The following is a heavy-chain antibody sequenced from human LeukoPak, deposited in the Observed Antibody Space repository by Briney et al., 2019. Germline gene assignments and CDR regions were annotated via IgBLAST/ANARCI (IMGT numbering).Heavy chain of an antibody. CDR3: ARARGTVAIDY. CDR2: INHSGST. Sequence: SETLSLTCAVYGESFSGYYWSWTRQPPGKGLEWIGEINHSGSTNYNPSLKSRVTMSVDTSKNQFSLRLSSVTAADTAVYYCARARGTVAIDYWGQGTLVTVSS. J-gene: IGHJ4*02. V-gene: IGHV4-34*01. D-gene: IGHD5-12*01. CDR1: GESFSGYY.